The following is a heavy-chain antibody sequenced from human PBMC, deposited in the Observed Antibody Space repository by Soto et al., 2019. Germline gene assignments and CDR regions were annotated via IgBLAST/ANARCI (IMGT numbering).Heavy chain of an antibody. CDR2: ISYDGSNK. V-gene: IGHV3-30*18. Sequence: TGGSLRLSCAASGFTFSSYGMHWVRQAPGKGLEWVAVISYDGSNKYYADSVKGRFTISRDNSKNTLYLQMNSLRAEDTAVYYCAKDLAHWYSSSFLKKRSYYGMDVWGQGTTVTVSS. J-gene: IGHJ6*02. CDR3: AKDLAHWYSSSFLKKRSYYGMDV. D-gene: IGHD6-6*01. CDR1: GFTFSSYG.